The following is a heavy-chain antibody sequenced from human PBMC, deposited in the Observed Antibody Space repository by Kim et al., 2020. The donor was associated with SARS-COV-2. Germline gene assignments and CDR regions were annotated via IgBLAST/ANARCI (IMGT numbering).Heavy chain of an antibody. D-gene: IGHD3-10*01. Sequence: SETLSLTCTVSGGSISSGGYYWSWIRQHPGKGLEWIGYIYYSGSTYYNPSLKSRVTISVDTSKNQFSLKLSSVTAADTAVYYCARSDYDWGAGFDYWGQGTLVTVSS. CDR2: IYYSGST. J-gene: IGHJ4*02. V-gene: IGHV4-31*03. CDR3: ARSDYDWGAGFDY. CDR1: GGSISSGGYY.